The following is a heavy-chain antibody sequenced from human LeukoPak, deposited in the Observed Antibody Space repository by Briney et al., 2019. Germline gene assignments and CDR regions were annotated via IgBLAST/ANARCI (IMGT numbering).Heavy chain of an antibody. CDR3: WRGGYYDKRAFDI. D-gene: IGHD3-22*01. Sequence: SETLSLTCAVYGGSLSGYYWSWIRQPPGKGLEWIGFICYSGRHKYNPSLKSRVIISLDPSKNHIPYKLSTVTAADNAVVYCWRGGYYDKRAFDIWGQGTMVSV. CDR2: ICYSGRH. CDR1: GGSLSGYY. V-gene: IGHV4-59*01. J-gene: IGHJ3*02.